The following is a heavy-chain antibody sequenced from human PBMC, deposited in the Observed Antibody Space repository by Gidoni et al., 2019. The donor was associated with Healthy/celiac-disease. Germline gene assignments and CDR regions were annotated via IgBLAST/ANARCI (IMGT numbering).Heavy chain of an antibody. V-gene: IGHV3-33*01. D-gene: IGHD6-13*01. CDR1: GFTFSSYG. Sequence: QVQLVESGGGVVQPGRSLRLSCAASGFTFSSYGMHGVRQAPGKGLEWVAVIWYDGSNKYYADSVKGRFTISRDNSKNTLYLQMNSLRAEDTAVYYCARDQSSSWVLDYWGQGTLVTVSS. CDR3: ARDQSSSWVLDY. J-gene: IGHJ4*02. CDR2: IWYDGSNK.